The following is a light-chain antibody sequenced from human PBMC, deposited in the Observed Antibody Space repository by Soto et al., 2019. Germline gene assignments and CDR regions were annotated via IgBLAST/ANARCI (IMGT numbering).Light chain of an antibody. V-gene: IGLV2-14*01. CDR3: SSYTSGSNLYV. CDR2: ASS. J-gene: IGLJ1*01. CDR1: SSDVGSYNY. Sequence: ALTQPASVSVSPGQSITISCTGTSSDVGSYNYVSWYQQHPGKAPRLMIYASSNRPSGVSHRFSGSRSGNTASLTISGLQAEDEADYFCSSYTSGSNLYVFGSGTKV.